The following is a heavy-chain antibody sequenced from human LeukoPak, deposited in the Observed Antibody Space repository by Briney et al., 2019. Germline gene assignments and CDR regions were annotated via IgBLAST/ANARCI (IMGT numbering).Heavy chain of an antibody. D-gene: IGHD6-19*01. CDR1: GGSFSGYY. V-gene: IGHV4-34*01. CDR3: ARVDTPGIAVAGSAPFDY. J-gene: IGHJ4*02. CDR2: INHSGST. Sequence: PSETLSLTCAVYGGSFSGYYWSWIRQPPRKGLEWIGEINHSGSTNYNPSLKSRVTISVDTSKNQFSLKLSSVTAADTAVYYCARVDTPGIAVAGSAPFDYGGQGTLVTVS.